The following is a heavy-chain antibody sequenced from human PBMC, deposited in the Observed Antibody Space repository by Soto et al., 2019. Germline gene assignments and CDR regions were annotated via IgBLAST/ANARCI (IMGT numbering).Heavy chain of an antibody. CDR3: ARRRRWGVEEHCSKLETAG. V-gene: IGHV1-69*13. CDR1: GGTFNNYP. D-gene: IGHD1-1*01. J-gene: IGHJ6*03. CDR2: SIPIFGTA. Sequence: SVKVSCTSSGGTFNNYPITWVRQAPGEGLEWMGGSIPIFGTANYAQKFQGRVTISVDESTSTAYMELSSLRSEDTAVYYCARRRRWGVEEHCSKLETAGWG.